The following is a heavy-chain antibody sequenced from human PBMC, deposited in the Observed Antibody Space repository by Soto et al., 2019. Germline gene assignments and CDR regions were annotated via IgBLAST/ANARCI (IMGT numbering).Heavy chain of an antibody. CDR1: GFTFSSYW. J-gene: IGHJ4*02. Sequence: PGGSLRLSCAASGFTFSSYWMSWVRQAPGKGLEWVANIKQDGSEKYYVDSVKGRFTISRDNAKNSLYLQMNSQRAEDTAVYYCARGFRDSSGYYPTFGYWGQGTLVTVSS. CDR2: IKQDGSEK. D-gene: IGHD3-22*01. CDR3: ARGFRDSSGYYPTFGY. V-gene: IGHV3-7*01.